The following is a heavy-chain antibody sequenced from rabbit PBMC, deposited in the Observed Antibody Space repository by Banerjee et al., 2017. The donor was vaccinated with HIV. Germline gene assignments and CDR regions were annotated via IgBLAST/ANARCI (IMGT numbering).Heavy chain of an antibody. Sequence: QSLEESGGDLVKPGASLTLTCTASGFSFSSSDYMCWVRQAPGKGLEWIGCIYTGSSGSTYYASWAKGRFTISKTSSTTVTLQMTSLTAADTATYFCARRDYGSSAYYDLWGPGTLVTVS. J-gene: IGHJ6*01. CDR3: ARRDYGSSAYYDL. CDR1: GFSFSSSDY. D-gene: IGHD1-1*01. CDR2: IYTGSSGST. V-gene: IGHV1S40*01.